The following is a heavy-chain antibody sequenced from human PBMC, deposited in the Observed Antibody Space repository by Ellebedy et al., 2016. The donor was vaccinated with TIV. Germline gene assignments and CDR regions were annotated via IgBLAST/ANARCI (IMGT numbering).Heavy chain of an antibody. Sequence: PGGSLRLSCAASGFTFGSYAMSWVRQAPGKGLEWVSHIRGGGGYTDYAGSVMGRFTISRDNSKNTLYLQMNSLRAEDTAVYYCAKCHYSYGDDSLDYWGQGTLVTVSP. CDR1: GFTFGSYA. CDR2: IRGGGGYT. J-gene: IGHJ4*02. V-gene: IGHV3-23*01. D-gene: IGHD5-18*01. CDR3: AKCHYSYGDDSLDY.